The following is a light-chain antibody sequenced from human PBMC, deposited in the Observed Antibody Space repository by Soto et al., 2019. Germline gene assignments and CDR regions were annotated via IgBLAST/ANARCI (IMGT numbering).Light chain of an antibody. CDR1: QTITSH. CDR3: QQYYSYPLT. V-gene: IGKV1-39*01. Sequence: EIQMTQSPSSLSASVGGRVIITCRTSQTITSHLNWYQHKPGKAPKLLIYAASTLQSGVPSRFSGSGSGTDFTLTISSLQPEDFATYYCQQYYSYPLTFGGGTKVDI. CDR2: AAS. J-gene: IGKJ4*01.